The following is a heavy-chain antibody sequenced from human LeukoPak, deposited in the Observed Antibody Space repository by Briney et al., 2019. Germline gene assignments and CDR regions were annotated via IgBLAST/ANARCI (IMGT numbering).Heavy chain of an antibody. CDR2: ISSSSSYI. J-gene: IGHJ4*02. CDR1: GFTFSSYN. D-gene: IGHD6-19*01. V-gene: IGHV3-21*01. Sequence: GGPLRLSCADSGFTFSSYNMKWVRQAPGKGLEWVSSISSSSSYIYYADSVKGRFTISRDNAKNSLYLQMNSLRAEDTAVYYCAREANAVAHYWGQGTLVTVSS. CDR3: AREANAVAHY.